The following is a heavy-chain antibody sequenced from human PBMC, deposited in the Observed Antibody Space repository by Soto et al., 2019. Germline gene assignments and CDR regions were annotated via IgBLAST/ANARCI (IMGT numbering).Heavy chain of an antibody. Sequence: SETLSLTCTVSGGSISGSSYYWGWIRQPPGKGLEWIGSIYYSGSTYYNPSLKSRVTISVDTSKNQFSLKLSSVTAADTAVYYCAGIPVAGTRPYNWFDPWGQGTLVTVSS. CDR1: GGSISGSSYY. D-gene: IGHD6-19*01. V-gene: IGHV4-39*01. CDR3: AGIPVAGTRPYNWFDP. J-gene: IGHJ5*02. CDR2: IYYSGST.